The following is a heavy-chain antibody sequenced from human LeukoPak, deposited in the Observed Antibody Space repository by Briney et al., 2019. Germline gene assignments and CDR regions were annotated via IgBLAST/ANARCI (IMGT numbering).Heavy chain of an antibody. Sequence: PETLSLTCAVYGGSFSGYYWSWIRQPPGKGLEWIGEINHSGSTNYNPSLKSRVTISVGTSKNQFSLKLSSVTAADTAVYYCAVRGSGWYIFDYWGQGTLVTVSS. J-gene: IGHJ4*02. CDR2: INHSGST. D-gene: IGHD6-19*01. CDR3: AVRGSGWYIFDY. V-gene: IGHV4-34*01. CDR1: GGSFSGYY.